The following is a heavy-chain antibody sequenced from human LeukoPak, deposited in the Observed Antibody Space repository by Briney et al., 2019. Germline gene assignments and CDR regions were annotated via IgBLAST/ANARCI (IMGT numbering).Heavy chain of an antibody. CDR2: ITSSGTYI. Sequence: GGSLRLSCAASGFTFSNYNMNWVRQAPGKAMEWVSSITSSGTYIFYADSVKGRFTISRDNAKNSLYLQMISLRAEDTAVYYCAKSGYNRFDYWGQGTLVTVSS. CDR3: AKSGYNRFDY. CDR1: GFTFSNYN. D-gene: IGHD5-24*01. V-gene: IGHV3-21*04. J-gene: IGHJ4*02.